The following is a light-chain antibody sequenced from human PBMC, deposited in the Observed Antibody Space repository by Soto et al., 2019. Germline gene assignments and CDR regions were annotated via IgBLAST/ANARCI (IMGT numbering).Light chain of an antibody. CDR1: RSVSTY. CDR3: QQRSGWSSIT. J-gene: IGKJ5*01. Sequence: EIVLIQSQARLSLSPRDRALLSCRASRSVSTYLAWYQQKPGQAPRLLIHDASYRATGIPARFSGSGSGTDFTLTINSLEPEDFAVYYCQQRSGWSSITFGQGRLLAI. V-gene: IGKV3-11*01. CDR2: DAS.